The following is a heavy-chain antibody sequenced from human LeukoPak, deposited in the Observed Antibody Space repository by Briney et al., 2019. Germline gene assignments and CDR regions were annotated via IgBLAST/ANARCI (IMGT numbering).Heavy chain of an antibody. Sequence: PGGSLRLSCAASGFTVSSNYMSWVRQAPGKGLEWVSVIYSGGSTYYADSVKGRFTISRDNSKNTLYLQMNSLRAEDTAVYYCARAEAEHSSWYYYNAREYYGMDVWGQGTTVTVSS. CDR3: ARAEAEHSSWYYYNAREYYGMDV. CDR2: IYSGGST. CDR1: GFTVSSNY. V-gene: IGHV3-53*01. D-gene: IGHD6-13*01. J-gene: IGHJ6*02.